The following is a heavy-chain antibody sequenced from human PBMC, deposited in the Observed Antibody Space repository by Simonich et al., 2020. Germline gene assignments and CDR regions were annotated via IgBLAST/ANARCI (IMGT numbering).Heavy chain of an antibody. V-gene: IGHV4-59*08. CDR1: GGSISSYY. CDR3: ARLPDY. J-gene: IGHJ4*02. CDR2: IYYSGST. Sequence: QVQLQESGPGLVKPSETLSLTYTVSGGSISSYYWSWIRQPPGKGLEWIGYIYYSGSTNYNPSLKSRVTISVDTSKNQFSLKLSSVTAADTAVYYCARLPDYWGQGTLVTVSS.